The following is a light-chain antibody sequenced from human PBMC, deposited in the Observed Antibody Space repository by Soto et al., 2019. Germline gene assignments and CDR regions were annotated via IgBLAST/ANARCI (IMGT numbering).Light chain of an antibody. CDR3: QQHAHWPLT. J-gene: IGKJ4*01. Sequence: EIVLTQSPATLSLSPGERATLSCRASQSVGNNLAWYQQKPGQAPGLLIYEVSTRATGIPARFSGSGSGTDFTLTISSLEPEDFAVYYCQQHAHWPLTFGGGTKVDIK. V-gene: IGKV3-11*01. CDR1: QSVGNN. CDR2: EVS.